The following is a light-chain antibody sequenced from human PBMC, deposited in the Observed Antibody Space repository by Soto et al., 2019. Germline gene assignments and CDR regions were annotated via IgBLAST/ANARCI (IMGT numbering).Light chain of an antibody. CDR2: GAS. J-gene: IGKJ5*01. CDR1: QSVSSNY. CDR3: PHSASSLIP. Sequence: ESVVTKSPGTLSMSPGERATLSCRASQSVSSNYLAWYQQKPGQAPRLLIYGASTRATGIPDRFSGSGSGTDFTLTIIILEPEDSAVYYCPHSASSLIPFAQGTRLDIK. V-gene: IGKV3-20*01.